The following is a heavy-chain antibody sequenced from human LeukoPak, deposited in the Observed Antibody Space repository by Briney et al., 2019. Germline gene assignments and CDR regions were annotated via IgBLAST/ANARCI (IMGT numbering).Heavy chain of an antibody. CDR2: ISSSSSSI. CDR3: ARAFSSGYPYFDY. CDR1: GFTFSRYS. D-gene: IGHD3-22*01. V-gene: IGHV3-48*02. J-gene: IGHJ4*02. Sequence: GGSLRLSCAASGFTFSRYSINWVRQAPGKGLEWVSYISSSSSSIYYADSVKGRFTISRDNAKNSLYLQMNSLRDEDTAVYYCARAFSSGYPYFDYWGQGALVTVSS.